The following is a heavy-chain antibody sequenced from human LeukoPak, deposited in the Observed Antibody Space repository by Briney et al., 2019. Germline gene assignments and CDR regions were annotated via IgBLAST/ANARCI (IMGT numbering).Heavy chain of an antibody. CDR1: GGSISSYY. J-gene: IGHJ5*02. CDR2: IYTSGST. Sequence: SETLSLTCTVSGGSISSYYWGWIRQPAGKGLEWIGRIYTSGSTNYNPSLKSRVTMSVDTSKNQFSLKLSSVTAADTAVYYCAASRPETYDYPIQNWFDPWGQGTLVTVSS. CDR3: AASRPETYDYPIQNWFDP. D-gene: IGHD4-11*01. V-gene: IGHV4-4*07.